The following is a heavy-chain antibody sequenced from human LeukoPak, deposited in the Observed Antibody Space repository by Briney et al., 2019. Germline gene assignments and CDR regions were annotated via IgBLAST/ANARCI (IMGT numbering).Heavy chain of an antibody. CDR2: ISGSGGST. CDR1: GFTLSNYA. J-gene: IGHJ2*01. Sequence: PGGSLRLSCAASGFTLSNYAMSWVRQAPGKGLEWVSGISGSGGSTYYAASVKGRLPISRDNSKNTLYLQMDSLRAEDTAVYYCAKVGIRISLIVFFFTTTDDWYFDLWGRGTLVTVSS. V-gene: IGHV3-23*01. CDR3: AKVGIRISLIVFFFTTTDDWYFDL. D-gene: IGHD3-22*01.